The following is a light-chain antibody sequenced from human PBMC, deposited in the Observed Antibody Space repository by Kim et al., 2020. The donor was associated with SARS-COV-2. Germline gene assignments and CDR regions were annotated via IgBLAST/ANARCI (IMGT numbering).Light chain of an antibody. Sequence: QSALTQPPSASGSPGQSVTISCTGTSSDVGRHNYVSWYQHHPGKAPKLMIYEVNKRPSGVPDRFSGSKSGYTASLTVSGLQADDEADYYCSSYTGNNVIFGGGTQLTVL. CDR2: EVN. J-gene: IGLJ2*01. CDR1: SSDVGRHNY. V-gene: IGLV2-8*01. CDR3: SSYTGNNVI.